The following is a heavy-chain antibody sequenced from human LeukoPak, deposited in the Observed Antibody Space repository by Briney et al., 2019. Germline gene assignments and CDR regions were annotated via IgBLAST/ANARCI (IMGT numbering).Heavy chain of an antibody. CDR3: AKLSTTVTNFDY. D-gene: IGHD4-17*01. CDR2: ISYDGSNK. J-gene: IGHJ4*02. V-gene: IGHV3-30*18. CDR1: GFTFSSYG. Sequence: PGGSLRLSCAASGFTFSSYGMHWVRQAPGKGLEWVAVISYDGSNKYYADSVKGRFTISRDNSKNTLYLQMNSLRAEDTAVYYCAKLSTTVTNFDYWGQGTLVTVSS.